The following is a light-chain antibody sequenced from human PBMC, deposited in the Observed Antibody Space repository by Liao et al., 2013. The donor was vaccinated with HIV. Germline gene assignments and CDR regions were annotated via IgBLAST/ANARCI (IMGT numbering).Light chain of an antibody. Sequence: SYELTQPPSVSVSPGKTVSITCSGDKLQYKYASWYQQKPGQSPVAVMYQDTKRPSGIPERFSGSRSGNTATLTISGTQTVDEADYYCQSWDSATVVFGGGTKLSVL. CDR1: KLQYKY. J-gene: IGLJ2*01. CDR2: QDT. V-gene: IGLV3-1*01. CDR3: QSWDSATVV.